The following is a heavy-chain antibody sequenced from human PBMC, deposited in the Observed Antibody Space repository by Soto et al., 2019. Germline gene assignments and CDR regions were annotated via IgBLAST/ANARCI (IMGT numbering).Heavy chain of an antibody. J-gene: IGHJ4*02. CDR2: ISSSSSYI. Sequence: GGSLRLSCAASGFTVSSKYMSWVRQAPGKGLEWASSISSSSSYIYYADSVKGRFTISRDNSKNSLYLQMNSLRAEDTAVYYCAKDISTSGSVTSRVSFDYWGQGTLVTVSS. V-gene: IGHV3-21*04. CDR3: AKDISTSGSVTSRVSFDY. D-gene: IGHD1-1*01. CDR1: GFTVSSKY.